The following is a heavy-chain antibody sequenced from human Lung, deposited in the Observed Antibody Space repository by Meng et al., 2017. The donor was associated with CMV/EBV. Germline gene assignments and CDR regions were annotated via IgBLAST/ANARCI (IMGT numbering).Heavy chain of an antibody. CDR2: ICWNDDK. CDR1: GFSLSTSGVG. J-gene: IGHJ5*02. Sequence: SGPXLVXPTQTLTLTCTFSGFSLSTSGVGVGWIRQPPGKALEWLALICWNDDKRYSPSLKSRLTITKDTSKNQVVLTMTNMDPVDTATYYCAPSVRGVIISGEDWFDPWGQGTLVTVSS. CDR3: APSVRGVIISGEDWFDP. D-gene: IGHD3-10*02. V-gene: IGHV2-5*01.